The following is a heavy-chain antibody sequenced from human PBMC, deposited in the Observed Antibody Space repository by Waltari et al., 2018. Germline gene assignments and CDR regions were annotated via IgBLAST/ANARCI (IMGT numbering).Heavy chain of an antibody. D-gene: IGHD6-13*01. Sequence: EVQLVESGGGLVTPGGSLSLSCAVSEFTFSTYPMTWVRQAPGKGLEWVANIKQDGTEKYYVDSVKGRFSISRDNGKNLLYLHMNSLRADDTAVYYCARDEMHRTTWYHFWGQGTQVTVSS. CDR1: EFTFSTYP. J-gene: IGHJ4*02. CDR3: ARDEMHRTTWYHF. CDR2: IKQDGTEK. V-gene: IGHV3-7*04.